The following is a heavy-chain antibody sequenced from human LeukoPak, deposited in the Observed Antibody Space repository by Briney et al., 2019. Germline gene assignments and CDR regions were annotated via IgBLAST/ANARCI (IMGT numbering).Heavy chain of an antibody. Sequence: GGSLRLSCAASGFTFSSYWMHWVRQAPGRGLVWVSRINNDGSSTSYADSVKGRFTISRDNAKNSLYLQMNSLRAEDTAVYYCARGYGNYGYWGQGTLVTVSS. J-gene: IGHJ4*02. CDR2: INNDGSST. D-gene: IGHD4-11*01. V-gene: IGHV3-74*01. CDR1: GFTFSSYW. CDR3: ARGYGNYGY.